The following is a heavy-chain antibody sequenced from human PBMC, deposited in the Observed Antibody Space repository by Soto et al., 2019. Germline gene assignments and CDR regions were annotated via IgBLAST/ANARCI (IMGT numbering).Heavy chain of an antibody. D-gene: IGHD3-3*01. CDR1: GYTFTSYG. Sequence: GASVKVSCKASGYTFTSYGISWVRQAPGQGLEWMGWISAYNGNTNYAQKLQGRVTMTTDTSTSTAYMELRSLRSDDTAVYYCARDEEWLSHNWSDPWGKGTLVTVAS. CDR2: ISAYNGNT. CDR3: ARDEEWLSHNWSDP. V-gene: IGHV1-18*01. J-gene: IGHJ5*02.